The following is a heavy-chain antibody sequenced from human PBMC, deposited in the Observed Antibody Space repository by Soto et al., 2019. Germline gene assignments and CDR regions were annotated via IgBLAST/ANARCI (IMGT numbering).Heavy chain of an antibody. CDR2: ISHEGVMK. V-gene: IGHV3-30*18. D-gene: IGHD3-3*01. CDR1: GFTFESYG. Sequence: QVQLVESGGGVVQPGRSLRLSCTASGFTFESYGMHWVRQTPGKGLEWLAYISHEGVMKFYACSVKGRFPISRDNSKNTLYLQLSSLGLDDTAVYYCAKREAQAWSRDHFYYYAMEVWGRGTTVNVSS. J-gene: IGHJ6*01. CDR3: AKREAQAWSRDHFYYYAMEV.